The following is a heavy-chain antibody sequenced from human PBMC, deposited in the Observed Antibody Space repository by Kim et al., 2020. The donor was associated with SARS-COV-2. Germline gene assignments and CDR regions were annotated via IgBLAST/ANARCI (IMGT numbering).Heavy chain of an antibody. D-gene: IGHD5-12*01. V-gene: IGHV4-61*07. CDR3: ARLEMATKGRVFDY. J-gene: IGHJ4*02. Sequence: PPRKHRVTISVYTSKNPFSLRLSSVTAADTAVYYCARLEMATKGRVFDYWGQGTLVTVSS.